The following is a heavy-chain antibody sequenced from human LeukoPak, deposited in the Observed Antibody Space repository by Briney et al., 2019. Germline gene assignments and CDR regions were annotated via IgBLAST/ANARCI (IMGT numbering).Heavy chain of an antibody. CDR1: GYTFTGYY. J-gene: IGHJ4*02. CDR3: ARDSVTMVRGVIYVLDY. Sequence: ASMKVSCKASGYTFTGYYMHWVRQAPGQGLEWMGWINPNSGGTNYAQKFQGRVTMTRDTSISTAYMELSRLRSDDTAVYYCARDSVTMVRGVIYVLDYWGQGTLVTVSS. V-gene: IGHV1-2*02. D-gene: IGHD3-10*01. CDR2: INPNSGGT.